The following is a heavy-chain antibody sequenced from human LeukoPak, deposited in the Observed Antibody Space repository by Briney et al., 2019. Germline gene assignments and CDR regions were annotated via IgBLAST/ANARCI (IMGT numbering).Heavy chain of an antibody. J-gene: IGHJ4*02. D-gene: IGHD3-3*01. Sequence: GGSLRLSCAASGFTVSSNYMNWVRQAPGKGLEWVSSISSSSSYIYYADSVKGRFTISRDNAKNSLYLQMNSLRAEDTAVYYCARDRPYDFWSGYYTNDYFDYWGQGTLVTVSS. V-gene: IGHV3-21*01. CDR2: ISSSSSYI. CDR3: ARDRPYDFWSGYYTNDYFDY. CDR1: GFTVSSNY.